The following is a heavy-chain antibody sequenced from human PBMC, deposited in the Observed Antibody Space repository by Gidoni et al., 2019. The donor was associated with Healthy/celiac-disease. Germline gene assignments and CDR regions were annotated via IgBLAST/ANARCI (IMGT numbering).Heavy chain of an antibody. D-gene: IGHD3-10*01. CDR2: IIPIFRTA. J-gene: IGHJ2*01. Sequence: QVQLVQTGAEVKKPGSSVKVHCKASGGTVSRYAISWVRQAPGQGLEWMGGIIPIFRTATYAQKFQRRVPITAAKSTSTAYLDLSSLRSEDTAVYYCARDIGPGIDDWYFDLWGRGTLVTVSS. CDR1: GGTVSRYA. V-gene: IGHV1-69*06. CDR3: ARDIGPGIDDWYFDL.